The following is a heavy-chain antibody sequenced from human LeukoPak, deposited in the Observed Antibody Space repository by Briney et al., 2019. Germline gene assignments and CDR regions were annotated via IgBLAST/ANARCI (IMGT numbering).Heavy chain of an antibody. J-gene: IGHJ5*01. CDR2: MYYSGST. Sequence: SETLSLTCTVSGGSISSGDYYWSWIRQPPGKGLEWIAYMYYSGSTYYNPSLKSRVTMSADTSKNQLSLKLSSVTAADTAIYYCGRPNYCNSTIDTSGHRILVTVSS. V-gene: IGHV4-30-4*01. D-gene: IGHD2/OR15-2a*01. CDR3: GRPNYCNSTIDT. CDR1: GGSISSGDYY.